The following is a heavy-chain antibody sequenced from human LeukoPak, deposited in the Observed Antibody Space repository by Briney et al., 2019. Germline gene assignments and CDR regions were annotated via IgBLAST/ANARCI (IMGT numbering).Heavy chain of an antibody. V-gene: IGHV3-23*01. D-gene: IGHD1-26*01. CDR1: GFTFSSYA. CDR3: AKDRTYGGSYYWDFQH. J-gene: IGHJ1*01. Sequence: PGGSLRLSCAASGFTFSSYAMSWVRQAPGKGLEWVSAISGGGGSTYYADSVKGRFTISRDNSKNTLYLQMNSLRAEDTAVYYCAKDRTYGGSYYWDFQHWGRGTLVTVSS. CDR2: ISGGGGST.